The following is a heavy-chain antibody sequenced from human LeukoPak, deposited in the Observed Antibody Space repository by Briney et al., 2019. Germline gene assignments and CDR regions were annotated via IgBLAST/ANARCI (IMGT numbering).Heavy chain of an antibody. CDR2: IKYGGTT. D-gene: IGHD5-12*01. CDR1: GGSITSDSYY. CDR3: ARLGTYSGNLFDN. Sequence: SETLSLTCTVSGGSITSDSYYWVWVRQPPGKGREWTGSIKYGGTTFYSSSLQSRITLSMDAYNNQFSLRLTSVTAADTAVYYCARLGTYSGNLFDNWGQGTLVTVSS. V-gene: IGHV4-39*01. J-gene: IGHJ4*02.